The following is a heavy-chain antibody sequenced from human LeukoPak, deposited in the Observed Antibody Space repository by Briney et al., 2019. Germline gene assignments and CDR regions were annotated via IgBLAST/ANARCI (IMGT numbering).Heavy chain of an antibody. CDR1: GYTLTELS. Sequence: GASVKVSCKVSGYTLTELSMHWVRQAPGKGLEWMGGFDPEDGETIYAQKFQGGVTMTEDTSTDTAYMELSSLRSEDTAVYYCATAYIVPAVHNWFDPWGQGTLVTVSS. J-gene: IGHJ5*02. V-gene: IGHV1-24*01. D-gene: IGHD2-2*01. CDR2: FDPEDGET. CDR3: ATAYIVPAVHNWFDP.